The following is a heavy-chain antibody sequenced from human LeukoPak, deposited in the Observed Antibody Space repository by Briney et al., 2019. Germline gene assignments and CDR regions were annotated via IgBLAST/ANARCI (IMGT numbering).Heavy chain of an antibody. Sequence: GASVKVSCKASGYTFTSNYMHWVRQAPGQGLEWMGMINPGGGSTSYAQKFQGRVTITADESTSTAYMELSSLRSEDTAVYYCASLGSYYWDDAFDIWGQGTMVTVSS. CDR1: GYTFTSNY. CDR2: INPGGGST. CDR3: ASLGSYYWDDAFDI. D-gene: IGHD1-26*01. J-gene: IGHJ3*02. V-gene: IGHV1-46*01.